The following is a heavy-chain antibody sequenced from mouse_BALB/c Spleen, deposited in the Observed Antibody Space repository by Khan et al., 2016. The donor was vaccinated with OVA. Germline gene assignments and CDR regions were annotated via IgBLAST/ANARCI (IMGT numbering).Heavy chain of an antibody. J-gene: IGHJ4*01. CDR1: GYTFTNYG. V-gene: IGHV9-3-1*01. Sequence: LVESGPELKKPGETVKISCKASGYTFTNYGMNWVKQAPGKGLKWMGWINTYTGESTYADDFKGRFAFSLETSASTAFLQINNLKNEDTATYFCSRPPYFSYVMVYWGQGTSVTVSS. D-gene: IGHD2-10*01. CDR2: INTYTGES. CDR3: SRPPYFSYVMVY.